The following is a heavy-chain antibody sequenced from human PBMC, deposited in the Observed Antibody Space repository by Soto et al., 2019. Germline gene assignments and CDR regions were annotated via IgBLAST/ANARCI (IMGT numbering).Heavy chain of an antibody. CDR2: IKSKTDGGTT. D-gene: IGHD3-22*01. CDR3: TTDSYFTVKVVRCDY. Sequence: GGSLRLSCAASGFTFSNACMNWVRQAPGKGLEWVGRIKSKTDGGTTDYAAPVKGRFTISRDDSKNTLYLQMNSLKTEDTAVYYCTTDSYFTVKVVRCDYWGLGTPVTVSS. CDR1: GFTFSNAC. V-gene: IGHV3-15*07. J-gene: IGHJ4*01.